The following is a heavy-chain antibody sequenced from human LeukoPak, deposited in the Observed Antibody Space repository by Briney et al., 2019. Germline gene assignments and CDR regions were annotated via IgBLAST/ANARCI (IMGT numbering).Heavy chain of an antibody. CDR1: GGTFSSYA. D-gene: IGHD6-13*01. Sequence: SVKVSCKASGGTFSSYAISWVRQAPGQGLEWMGGIIPILGTANYAQKFQGRVTITADESTSTAYMELSSLRSEDTAVYYCASGGQIAAAGDSWGQGTLVTVSS. CDR3: ASGGQIAAAGDS. CDR2: IIPILGTA. V-gene: IGHV1-69*13. J-gene: IGHJ5*02.